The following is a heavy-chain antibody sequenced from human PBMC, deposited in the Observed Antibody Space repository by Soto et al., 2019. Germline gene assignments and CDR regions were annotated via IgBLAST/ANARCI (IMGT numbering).Heavy chain of an antibody. CDR3: VKDQEWELLTYSVGVDY. CDR1: GFTFSSYA. V-gene: IGHV3-64D*08. J-gene: IGHJ4*02. Sequence: GGSLRLSCSASGFTFSSYAMHWVRQAPGKGLEYVSAISSNGGSTYYADSVKGRFTISRDNSKNTLYLQMSSLRAEDTAVYYCVKDQEWELLTYSVGVDYWGQGTLVTVSS. CDR2: ISSNGGST. D-gene: IGHD1-26*01.